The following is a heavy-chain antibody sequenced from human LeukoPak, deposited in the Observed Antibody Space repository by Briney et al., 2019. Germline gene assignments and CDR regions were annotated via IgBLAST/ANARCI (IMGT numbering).Heavy chain of an antibody. CDR1: GGSFSGYY. J-gene: IGHJ5*02. D-gene: IGHD3-9*01. Sequence: KPSETLSLTCAVYGGSFSGYYWSWIRQPPGKGLEWIGEINHSGSTNYNPSLKSRVTISVDTSKNQFSLKLSSVTAADTAVYYCARRLKFVLRYSDWLNRPGDWFDPWGQGTLVTVSS. CDR2: INHSGST. V-gene: IGHV4-34*01. CDR3: ARRLKFVLRYSDWLNRPGDWFDP.